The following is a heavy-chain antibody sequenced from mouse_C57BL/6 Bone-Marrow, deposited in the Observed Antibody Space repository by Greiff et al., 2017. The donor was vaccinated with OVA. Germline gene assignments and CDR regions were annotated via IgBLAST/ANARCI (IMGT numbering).Heavy chain of an antibody. V-gene: IGHV5-12*01. CDR3: ARQRYGSSYWYFDV. J-gene: IGHJ1*03. Sequence: EVMLVESGGGLVQPGGSLKLSCAASGFTFSDYYMYWVRQTPEKRLEWVAYISNGGGSTYYPDTVKGRFTISRDNAKNTLYLQMSRLKSEDTAMYYCARQRYGSSYWYFDVWGTGTTVTVSS. CDR2: ISNGGGST. CDR1: GFTFSDYY. D-gene: IGHD1-1*01.